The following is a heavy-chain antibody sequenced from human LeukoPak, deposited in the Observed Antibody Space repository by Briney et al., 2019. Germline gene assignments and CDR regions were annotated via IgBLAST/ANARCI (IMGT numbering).Heavy chain of an antibody. V-gene: IGHV4-4*02. J-gene: IGHJ4*02. CDR1: GVSITNTNY. Sequence: SETLSLTCGVSGVSITNTNYWTWVRQPPGKGLEWIGEVNLQGSTNYNPSLMGRVAIAVDTSENHISLQLTSVTAADTAVYYCAREGGPYRPLDYSGQGTLVTVSS. CDR3: AREGGPYRPLDY. CDR2: VNLQGST.